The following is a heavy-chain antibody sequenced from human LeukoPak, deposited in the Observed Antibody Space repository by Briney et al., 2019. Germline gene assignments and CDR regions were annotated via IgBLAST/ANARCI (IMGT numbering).Heavy chain of an antibody. CDR3: AGGRMQLWLPPENYYGMDV. Sequence: GSLRLSCAASGFTFSDYYMGWVRQAPGKGLEWVSYISSSGSTIYYADSVKGRFAISRDNAKNSLYLQMNSLRAEDTAVYYCAGGRMQLWLPPENYYGMDVWGQGTTVTVSS. V-gene: IGHV3-11*01. J-gene: IGHJ6*02. CDR2: ISSSGSTI. CDR1: GFTFSDYY. D-gene: IGHD5-18*01.